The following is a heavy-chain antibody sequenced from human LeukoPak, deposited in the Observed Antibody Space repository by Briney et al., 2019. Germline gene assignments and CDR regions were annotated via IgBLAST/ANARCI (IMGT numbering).Heavy chain of an antibody. D-gene: IGHD5-18*01. Sequence: GGSLRLSCAASGFTFSSYAMSWVRQAPGKGLEWVSSISSSSSYIYYADSVKGRLTISRDNAKNSLYLQMNSLRAEDTAVYYCARLIELNRYGFDVRGQGTLVTVSS. CDR2: ISSSSSYI. J-gene: IGHJ4*02. CDR1: GFTFSSYA. CDR3: ARLIELNRYGFDV. V-gene: IGHV3-21*01.